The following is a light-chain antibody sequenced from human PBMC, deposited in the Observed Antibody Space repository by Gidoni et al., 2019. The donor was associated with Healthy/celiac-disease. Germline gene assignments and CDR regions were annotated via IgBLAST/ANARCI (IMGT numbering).Light chain of an antibody. V-gene: IGKV3-11*01. J-gene: IGKJ3*01. Sequence: EIVLTQSPATLSLSPGERATRSCRASQSVSSYLAWYQQKPGQAHRLLIYDASNRATGIPARFSGSGSGTDFTLTISSLEPEDFAVYYCQQRSNWPPFTFGPGTNVDIK. CDR1: QSVSSY. CDR2: DAS. CDR3: QQRSNWPPFT.